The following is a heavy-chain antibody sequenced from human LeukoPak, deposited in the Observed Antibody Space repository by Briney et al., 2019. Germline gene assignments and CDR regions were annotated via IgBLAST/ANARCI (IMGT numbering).Heavy chain of an antibody. D-gene: IGHD3-22*01. V-gene: IGHV4-4*02. Sequence: SETLSLTCAVSGGSISSSNWWSWVRQPPGKGLEWIGEIYHSGSTYYNPSLKSRVTISVDTSKNQFSLKLSSVTAADTAVYYCARVRDYDSSGFYNWFDPWGQGTLVTVSS. CDR1: GGSISSSNW. J-gene: IGHJ5*02. CDR3: ARVRDYDSSGFYNWFDP. CDR2: IYHSGST.